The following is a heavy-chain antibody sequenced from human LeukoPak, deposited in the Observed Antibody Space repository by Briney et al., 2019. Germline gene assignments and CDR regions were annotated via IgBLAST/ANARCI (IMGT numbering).Heavy chain of an antibody. CDR1: GYTFTSYG. CDR2: ISAYNGNT. D-gene: IGHD6-19*01. J-gene: IGHJ4*02. Sequence: ASVKVSCKASGYTFTSYGISWVRQAPGQGLEWMGWISAYNGNTNYAQKLQGRVTITADESTSTAFMELSSLRSDDTAIYYCARDPRQWLVKASGHYFDSWGQGTLVTVSS. V-gene: IGHV1-18*01. CDR3: ARDPRQWLVKASGHYFDS.